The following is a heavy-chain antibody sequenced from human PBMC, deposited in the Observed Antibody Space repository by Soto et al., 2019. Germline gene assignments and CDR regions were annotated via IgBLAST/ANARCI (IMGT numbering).Heavy chain of an antibody. CDR1: GGSISGGGYY. Sequence: SETLSLTCTVSGGSISGGGYYWSWIRQHPGKGLEWIGYIYYSGSTYYNPSLKSRVTISVDTSKNQFSLKLSSVTAADTAVYYCARKEDRSSTSCYRGLSAFDIWGQGTMVTVSS. J-gene: IGHJ3*02. CDR3: ARKEDRSSTSCYRGLSAFDI. V-gene: IGHV4-31*03. D-gene: IGHD2-2*01. CDR2: IYYSGST.